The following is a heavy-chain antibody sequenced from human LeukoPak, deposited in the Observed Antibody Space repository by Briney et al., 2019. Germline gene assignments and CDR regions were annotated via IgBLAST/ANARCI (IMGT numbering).Heavy chain of an antibody. Sequence: SETLSLTCTVSGGSISSGGYFWSWIRQPAGKGLEWIGRIYNIGNTNYNPSLRSRVTISVDTSKNQFSLKLSSVSAADTAVYYCARVWKSVIWGQGTMVTVSS. CDR2: IYNIGNT. J-gene: IGHJ3*02. CDR1: GGSISSGGYF. V-gene: IGHV4-61*02. CDR3: ARVWKSVI. D-gene: IGHD1-1*01.